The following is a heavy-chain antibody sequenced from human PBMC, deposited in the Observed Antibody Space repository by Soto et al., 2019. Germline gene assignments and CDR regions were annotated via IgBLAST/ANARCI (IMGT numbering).Heavy chain of an antibody. D-gene: IGHD2-15*01. CDR3: AGHNRIAKLQNCMGL. CDR2: IFYAATT. CDR1: AGSIIGFY. Sequence: SETLSLTCTLSAGSIIGFYWSWMRQLPRKGPEWIGYIFYAATTLYTPSLKSRVTISVDTSKTQFCLKLSSVTAADTAVYYCAGHNRIAKLQNCMGLWGQGTMVTVSS. J-gene: IGHJ3*01. V-gene: IGHV4-59*01.